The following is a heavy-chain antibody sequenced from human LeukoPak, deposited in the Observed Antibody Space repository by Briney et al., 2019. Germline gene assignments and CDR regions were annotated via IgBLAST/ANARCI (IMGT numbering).Heavy chain of an antibody. CDR2: MNPNSGNT. CDR1: GYTFTSYD. J-gene: IGHJ4*02. CDR3: ARATSMVRGTIGY. Sequence: GASVKVSCKASGYTFTSYDINWVRQATGQGLEWMGWMNPNSGNTGYAQKFQGRVTMTRNTSISTAYMELSSLRSEDTAVYYCARATSMVRGTIGYWGQGTLVTVSS. V-gene: IGHV1-8*01. D-gene: IGHD3-10*01.